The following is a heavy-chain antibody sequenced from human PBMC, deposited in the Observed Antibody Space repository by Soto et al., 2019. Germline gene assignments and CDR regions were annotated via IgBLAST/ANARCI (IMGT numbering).Heavy chain of an antibody. CDR3: ARNLIKGYCSGGSCRIDAFDI. J-gene: IGHJ3*02. D-gene: IGHD2-15*01. Sequence: GGSLRLSCEASGFTFSSYSMKWVRQAPGKGLEWLSFISTNGRTTYYADSVKGRFTISRDNAQNSLYLQVNSLRVEDTAVYYCARNLIKGYCSGGSCRIDAFDIWGPGTMVTVSS. CDR1: GFTFSSYS. V-gene: IGHV3-48*01. CDR2: ISTNGRTT.